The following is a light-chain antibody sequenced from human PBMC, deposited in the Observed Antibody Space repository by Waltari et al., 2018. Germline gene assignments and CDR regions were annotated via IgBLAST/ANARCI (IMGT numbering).Light chain of an antibody. CDR2: EAN. CDR3: CSYAGTITPYV. J-gene: IGLJ1*01. Sequence: QSALTQPASVSGSPGQQVTISCTGTSSDVGSYNLVSWYQHHPGKAPKLMIYEANKRPSGVSNRFSGSKSGITASLTISGLQAEDEADYYCCSYAGTITPYVFGSGTKVTVL. V-gene: IGLV2-23*01. CDR1: SSDVGSYNL.